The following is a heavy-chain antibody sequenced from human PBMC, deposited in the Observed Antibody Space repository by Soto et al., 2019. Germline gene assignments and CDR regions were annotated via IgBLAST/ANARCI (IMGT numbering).Heavy chain of an antibody. CDR2: IYNGGST. Sequence: PSETLSLTCTVSGDSVNTYFWSWIRQPPGQGLELIGFIYNGGSTNYNPSFKSRVTISLDTSKNQFFLKLSSVTAADTAVYYCARGGASSKWLDPWGLGTLVTVSS. CDR1: GDSVNTYF. J-gene: IGHJ5*02. CDR3: ARGGASSKWLDP. V-gene: IGHV4-59*02. D-gene: IGHD3-10*01.